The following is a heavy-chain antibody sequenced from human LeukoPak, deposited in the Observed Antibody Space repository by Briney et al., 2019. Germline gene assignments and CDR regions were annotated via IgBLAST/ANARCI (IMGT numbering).Heavy chain of an antibody. CDR1: GGSISSYY. Sequence: SQTLSPTCTVSGGSISSYYWSWIRQPPGKGLEWIGYVHNNGITNYNPSLKSRVTMSGDTSKNQFSLRLTSVTAADTAVYYCARHMTPVTTFDPWGQGTLVTVSS. J-gene: IGHJ5*02. V-gene: IGHV4-59*08. CDR2: VHNNGIT. CDR3: ARHMTPVTTFDP. D-gene: IGHD4-17*01.